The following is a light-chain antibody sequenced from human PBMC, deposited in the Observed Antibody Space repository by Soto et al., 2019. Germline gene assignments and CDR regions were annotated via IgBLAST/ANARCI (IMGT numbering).Light chain of an antibody. V-gene: IGLV2-23*01. Sequence: QSVLIQPASVSGSPGQSITISCTGTSSDVGTYNLVSWYQQHPGKAPKLIIYEGSKRPSGVSNRFSGSKSGNTASLTISGLQAEDEADYYCCSYAGSRSYVFGTGTKVTVL. J-gene: IGLJ1*01. CDR3: CSYAGSRSYV. CDR2: EGS. CDR1: SSDVGTYNL.